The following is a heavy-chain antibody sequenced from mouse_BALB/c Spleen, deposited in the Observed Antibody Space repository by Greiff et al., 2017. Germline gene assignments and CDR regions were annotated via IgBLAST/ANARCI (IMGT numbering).Heavy chain of an antibody. V-gene: IGHV5-17*02. Sequence: DVMLVESGGGLVQPGGSRKLSCAASGFTFSSFGMHWVRQAPEKGLEWVAYISSGSSTIYYADTVKGRFTISRANPKNTLFLQMTSLRSEDTAMYYCAREREFITTVVAFDYWGQGTTLTVSS. CDR2: ISSGSSTI. J-gene: IGHJ2*01. CDR1: GFTFSSFG. CDR3: AREREFITTVVAFDY. D-gene: IGHD1-1*01.